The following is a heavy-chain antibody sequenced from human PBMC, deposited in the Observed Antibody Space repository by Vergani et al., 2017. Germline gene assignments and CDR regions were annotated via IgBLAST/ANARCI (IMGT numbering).Heavy chain of an antibody. CDR2: IYPGDSDT. CDR3: ARHHQRWLPVDAFDI. CDR1: GYSLTSYW. Sequence: EVQLVQSGAEVKKPGESLKISCKGSGYSLTSYWIGWVRQMPGKGLEWMGIIYPGDSDTRYSPSFQGQVTISADKSISTAYLQWSSLKASDTAMYYCARHHQRWLPVDAFDIWGQGTMVTVSS. V-gene: IGHV5-51*01. D-gene: IGHD5-24*01. J-gene: IGHJ3*02.